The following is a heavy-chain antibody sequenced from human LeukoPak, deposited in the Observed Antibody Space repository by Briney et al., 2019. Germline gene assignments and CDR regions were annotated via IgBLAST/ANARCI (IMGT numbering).Heavy chain of an antibody. CDR3: ARDSDYSGNGNGDWFDP. CDR2: ISNYFGVT. V-gene: IGHV1-18*04. J-gene: IGHJ5*02. Sequence: ASVKVSCKASGFRFTSFGVSWVRQAPGQGPEWMGWISNYFGVTHYAEKFEDRVTMTIDTSTATAYMELRSLRYDDTAIYYCARDSDYSGNGNGDWFDPWGQGTVVTVSS. D-gene: IGHD4-11*01. CDR1: GFRFTSFG.